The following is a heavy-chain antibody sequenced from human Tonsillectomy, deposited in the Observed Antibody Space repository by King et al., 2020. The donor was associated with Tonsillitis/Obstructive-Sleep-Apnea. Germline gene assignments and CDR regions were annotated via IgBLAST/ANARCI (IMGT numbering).Heavy chain of an antibody. J-gene: IGHJ3*02. D-gene: IGHD1-26*01. CDR2: INHSGST. CDR1: GGSFSGYY. V-gene: IGHV4-34*01. Sequence: VQLQQWGAGLLKPSETLSLTCAVYGGSFSGYYWSWIRQPPGKGLEWIGEINHSGSTNYNPSLKSRVTISVDTSKNQFSLKLSSVTAADTAVYYCARGPRIVGATQDLDAFDIWGQGTMVTVSS. CDR3: ARGPRIVGATQDLDAFDI.